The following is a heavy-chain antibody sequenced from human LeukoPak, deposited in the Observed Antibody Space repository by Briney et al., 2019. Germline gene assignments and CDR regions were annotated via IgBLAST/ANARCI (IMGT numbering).Heavy chain of an antibody. D-gene: IGHD2-15*01. CDR1: GGTFSSYA. CDR3: ARDTPGGYYYYGMDV. J-gene: IGHJ6*02. Sequence: GASVKVSCKASGGTFSSYAISWVRQAPGQGLEWMGGIIPTFGTANYAQKFQGRVTITADESTSTAYMELSSLRSEDTAVYYCARDTPGGYYYYGMDVWGQGTTVTVSS. V-gene: IGHV1-69*01. CDR2: IIPTFGTA.